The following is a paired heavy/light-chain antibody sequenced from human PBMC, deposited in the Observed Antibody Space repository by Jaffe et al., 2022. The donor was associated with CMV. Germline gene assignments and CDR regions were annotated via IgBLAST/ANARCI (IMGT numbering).Heavy chain of an antibody. Sequence: EEHLEESGGGSVQPGGSLRLSCAASGFTSSNYVMNWVRWAPGKGLEWVSTISVDGNVRHYADSVKGRFTVSRDDSKKTLYLQMNSLRAEDTAIYYCAKYATSCSGDTCYRWFDPWGQGTLVTVSS. CDR2: ISVDGNVR. V-gene: IGHV3-23*04. D-gene: IGHD2-15*01. CDR3: AKYATSCSGDTCYRWFDP. J-gene: IGHJ5*02. CDR1: GFTSSNYV.
Light chain of an antibody. V-gene: IGKV1-12*01. CDR2: GAS. J-gene: IGKJ5*01. CDR1: QSISSW. CDR3: QQANSFPIT. Sequence: DIQMTQSPSSVSAFVGDRVTITCRASQSISSWLAWYQKKPGMAPKLLIYGASSLQSGVPSRFSGSGSGTEFTLTINSLQPEDFATYYCQQANSFPITFGQGTRLEIK.